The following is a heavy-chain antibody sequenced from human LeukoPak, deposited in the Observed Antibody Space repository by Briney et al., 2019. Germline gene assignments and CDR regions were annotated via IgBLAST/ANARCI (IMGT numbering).Heavy chain of an antibody. CDR3: AKDTQRI. Sequence: GGSLRLSCAASGFTFSNYAMHWVRQAPGKGLEWVAVISYDGSNKYYADSVKGRFTISRDDSKNTLFLQMNSLRAEDTAVYYCAKDTQRIWGQGTMVTVSS. CDR1: GFTFSNYA. J-gene: IGHJ3*02. CDR2: ISYDGSNK. V-gene: IGHV3-30-3*01.